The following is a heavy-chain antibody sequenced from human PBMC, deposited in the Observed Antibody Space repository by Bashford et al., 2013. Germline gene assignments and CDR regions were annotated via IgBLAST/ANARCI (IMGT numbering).Heavy chain of an antibody. CDR2: ISPKSGGT. V-gene: IGHV1-2*02. CDR3: VRDLDNTNGFKPYAMDV. Sequence: VASVKVSCKASGYIFTDYYMHWVRQAPGQGLEWMAWISPKSGGTKYAQNFQGRVTMTRDTSISTAYMEMSGLRSDDTAVYYCVRDLDNTNGFKPYAMDVWGPRTTVTVSS. CDR1: GYIFTDYY. J-gene: IGHJ6*02. D-gene: IGHD2-8*01.